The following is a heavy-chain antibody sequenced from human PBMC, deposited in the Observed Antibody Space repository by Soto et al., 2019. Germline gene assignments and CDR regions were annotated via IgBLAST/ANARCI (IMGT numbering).Heavy chain of an antibody. Sequence: QVQLVQSGAEVKKPGASVKVSCKASGYTFTNYGISWVRQAPGQGLEWMGWISAYNGNTKYAQNLEGRVTMTTDTSTRTADMELRRLRSDDTAVYYCGRTLPPLDYWGQGTLVTVSS. CDR1: GYTFTNYG. V-gene: IGHV1-18*01. D-gene: IGHD1-26*01. CDR3: GRTLPPLDY. CDR2: ISAYNGNT. J-gene: IGHJ4*02.